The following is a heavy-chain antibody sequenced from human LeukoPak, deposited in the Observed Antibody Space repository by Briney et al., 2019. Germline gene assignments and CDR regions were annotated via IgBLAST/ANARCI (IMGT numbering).Heavy chain of an antibody. CDR3: ARSEGGYSHFDY. D-gene: IGHD5-18*01. CDR2: IIPILGIA. Sequence: SVTVSCTASGGTFSSYAISWVRQAPGQGLEWMGRIIPILGIANYAQKCQGRVTITADKSTSTAYMELSSLSSEDTAVYYCARSEGGYSHFDYWGQGTLVTVSS. V-gene: IGHV1-69*04. CDR1: GGTFSSYA. J-gene: IGHJ4*02.